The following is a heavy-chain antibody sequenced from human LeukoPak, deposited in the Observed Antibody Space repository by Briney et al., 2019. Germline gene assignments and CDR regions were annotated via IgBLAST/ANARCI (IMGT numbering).Heavy chain of an antibody. CDR3: ARTYCTNGVCYGIAFDI. Sequence: ASVKVSCKASGYTFTGYYMHWVRQAPGQGLEWMGWTNPNSGGTNYAQKFQGRVTMTRDTSISTAYMELSRLRSDDTAVYYCARTYCTNGVCYGIAFDIWGQGTMVTVSS. J-gene: IGHJ3*02. CDR2: TNPNSGGT. D-gene: IGHD2-8*01. CDR1: GYTFTGYY. V-gene: IGHV1-2*02.